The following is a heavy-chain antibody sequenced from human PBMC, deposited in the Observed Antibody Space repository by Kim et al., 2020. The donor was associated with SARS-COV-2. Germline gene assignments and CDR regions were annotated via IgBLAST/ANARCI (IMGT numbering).Heavy chain of an antibody. CDR1: GGSISSYY. CDR2: IYYSGST. Sequence: SETLSLTCTVSGGSISSYYWSWIRQPPGKGLEWIGYIYYSGSTNYNPSLKSRVTISVDTSKNQFSLKLSSVTAADTAVYYCARGDGYNSDYYYGMDVWGQGTTVTVSS. CDR3: ARGDGYNSDYYYGMDV. D-gene: IGHD5-12*01. J-gene: IGHJ6*02. V-gene: IGHV4-59*13.